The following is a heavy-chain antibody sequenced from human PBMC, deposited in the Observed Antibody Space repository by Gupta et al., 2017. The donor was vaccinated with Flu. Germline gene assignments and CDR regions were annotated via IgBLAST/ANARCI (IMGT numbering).Heavy chain of an antibody. CDR3: ARRCIAVALGYYYYGMDV. CDR1: Y. V-gene: IGHV4-39*01. Sequence: YWGGIRQPPGKGLEWIGRIYYSGRTYYNPSLKSRVTISVDTSKNQFSLKLSSVTAADTAVYYCARRCIAVALGYYYYGMDVWGQGTTVTVSS. J-gene: IGHJ6*02. D-gene: IGHD6-19*01. CDR2: IYYSGRT.